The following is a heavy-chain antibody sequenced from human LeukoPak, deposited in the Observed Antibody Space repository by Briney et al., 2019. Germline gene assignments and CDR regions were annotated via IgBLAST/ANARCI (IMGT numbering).Heavy chain of an antibody. CDR3: ARVSPVYCSSTSCYDAFDI. Sequence: QTGGSLRLFCAASGFTFSSYGMHWVRQAPGKGLEWVAFIRYDASNKYYADSVKGRFTISRDNAKNTLYLQMNSLRAEDTAVYYCARVSPVYCSSTSCYDAFDIWGQGTMVTVSS. D-gene: IGHD2-2*01. CDR1: GFTFSSYG. J-gene: IGHJ3*02. CDR2: IRYDASNK. V-gene: IGHV3-30*02.